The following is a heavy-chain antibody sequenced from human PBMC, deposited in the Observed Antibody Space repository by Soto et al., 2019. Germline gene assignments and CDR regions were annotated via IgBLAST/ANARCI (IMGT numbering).Heavy chain of an antibody. Sequence: ASVKVSCKASGYTFASYAISWMRQAPGQGLEWMAWISPNNGNTKYEQTFQDRVTMTTDTSTNTAYMELRSLRSDDTAVYYCARGSDYGGNSNWGQGTLVTVSS. V-gene: IGHV1-18*01. CDR3: ARGSDYGGNSN. CDR1: GYTFASYA. D-gene: IGHD4-17*01. CDR2: ISPNNGNT. J-gene: IGHJ4*02.